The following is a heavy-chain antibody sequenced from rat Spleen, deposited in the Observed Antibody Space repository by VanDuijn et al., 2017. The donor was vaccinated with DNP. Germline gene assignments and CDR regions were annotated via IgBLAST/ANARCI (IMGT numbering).Heavy chain of an antibody. CDR1: GFTFSDYY. CDR3: ARPVLHVRVWDY. J-gene: IGHJ2*01. D-gene: IGHD4-1*01. CDR2: ISYDGAS. Sequence: EVQLVESGGGLVQPGRSLKLSCAASGFTFSDYYLAWVRQAPTKGLEWVAYISYDGASYYRDSVKGRFTISRDNAKSTLYLQMISLRSEDMATYECARPVLHVRVWDYWGQVVMVTVSS. V-gene: IGHV5-22*01.